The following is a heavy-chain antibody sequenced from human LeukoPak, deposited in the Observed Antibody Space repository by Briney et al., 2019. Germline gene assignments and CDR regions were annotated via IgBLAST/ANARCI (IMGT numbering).Heavy chain of an antibody. CDR1: GFTFSSYA. CDR3: AKSGASSVLRYFDWFYDY. CDR2: ISGSGGST. J-gene: IGHJ4*02. V-gene: IGHV3-23*01. D-gene: IGHD3-9*01. Sequence: GGSLRLSCAASGFTFSSYAMSWVRQAPGKGLEWVSAISGSGGSTYYADSVKGRFTISRDNSKSTLYLQMNSLRAEDTAVYYCAKSGASSVLRYFDWFYDYWGQGTLVTVSS.